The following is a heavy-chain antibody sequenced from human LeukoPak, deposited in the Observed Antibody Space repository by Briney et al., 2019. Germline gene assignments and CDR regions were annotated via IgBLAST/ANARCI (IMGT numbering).Heavy chain of an antibody. J-gene: IGHJ4*02. CDR1: GGTFSSYA. V-gene: IGHV1-69*05. CDR2: IIPIFGTA. CDR3: ASLPDGYCSSTSCPPGGY. D-gene: IGHD2-2*03. Sequence: SVKVSCKASGGTFSSYAISWVRQAPGQGLEWMGGIIPIFGTANYAQKFQGRVTITTDESTSTAYMELSSLRSEDTAVYYCASLPDGYCSSTSCPPGGYWGQGTLVTVSS.